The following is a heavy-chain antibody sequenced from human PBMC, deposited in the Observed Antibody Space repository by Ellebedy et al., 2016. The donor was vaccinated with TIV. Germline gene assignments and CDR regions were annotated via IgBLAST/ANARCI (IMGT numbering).Heavy chain of an antibody. D-gene: IGHD3-3*01. CDR1: GYTFTSYG. CDR2: INPSGGST. Sequence: AASVKVSCKASGYTFTSYGISWVRQAPGQGLEWMGIINPSGGSTSYAQKFQGRVTMTRDTSTSTVYMELSSLRSEDTAVYYCARTRRGEGIDYWGQGTLVTVSS. J-gene: IGHJ4*02. CDR3: ARTRRGEGIDY. V-gene: IGHV1-46*01.